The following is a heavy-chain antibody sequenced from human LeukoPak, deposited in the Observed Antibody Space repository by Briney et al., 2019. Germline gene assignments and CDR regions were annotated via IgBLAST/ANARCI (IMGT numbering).Heavy chain of an antibody. V-gene: IGHV3-23*01. CDR2: ISARCDRT. J-gene: IGHJ3*02. D-gene: IGHD2-21*01. CDR1: GCTVSNFG. Sequence: WGSLRLSCEVSGCTVSNFGMCWGCQGPGKGPGWVSGISARCDRTHYANSVKGRFIIPRDSSKNTVPLQMDSLRAEDTALYFCAKDPNGDCVGGLDMLGQGTMVTVSS. CDR3: AKDPNGDCVGGLDM.